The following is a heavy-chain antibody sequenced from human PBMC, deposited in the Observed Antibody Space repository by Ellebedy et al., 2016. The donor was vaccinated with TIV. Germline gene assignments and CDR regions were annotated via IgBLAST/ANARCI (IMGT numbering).Heavy chain of an antibody. J-gene: IGHJ4*02. CDR2: ISGGGDSP. D-gene: IGHD3-10*01. CDR1: GFTFDYHA. CDR3: AKVSWNSGSEGDS. V-gene: IGHV3-23*01. Sequence: PGGSLRLSCAASGFTFDYHAMSWVRQAPGKGLEWVSGISGGGDSPSYADSVKGRFTISRDNSKNTLYLQMNSLRAEDTAVYYCAKVSWNSGSEGDSWGQGTLVTVSS.